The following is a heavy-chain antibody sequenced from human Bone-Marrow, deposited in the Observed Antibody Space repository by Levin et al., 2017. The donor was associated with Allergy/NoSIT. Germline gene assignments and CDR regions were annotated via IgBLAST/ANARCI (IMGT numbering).Heavy chain of an antibody. CDR3: AKADGYSYASDYWFGMDV. CDR1: GFRFDDYA. J-gene: IGHJ6*02. CDR2: LNYNGGSL. Sequence: GGSLRLSCAASGFRFDDYAMHWVRRRPGKGLEWVAGLNYNGGSLAYADSVKGRFTISRDNGKNSLYLQMDSLRPEDTALYYCAKADGYSYASDYWFGMDVWGQGTTVTVS. D-gene: IGHD3-16*01. V-gene: IGHV3-9*01.